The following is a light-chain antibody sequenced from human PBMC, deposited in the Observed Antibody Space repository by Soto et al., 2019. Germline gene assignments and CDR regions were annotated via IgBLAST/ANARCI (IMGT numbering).Light chain of an antibody. Sequence: QLVLTQPPSVSGAPGQRVTISCTGSSSNIGAGYDVHWYQQRPGTAPKLLIFGNNNRPSGVPDRFSGSKSGTSASLAITGLQAEDEGDYYCQSYYSTLSARYVFGTGTKVTVL. CDR2: GNN. CDR1: SSNIGAGYD. CDR3: QSYYSTLSARYV. J-gene: IGLJ1*01. V-gene: IGLV1-40*01.